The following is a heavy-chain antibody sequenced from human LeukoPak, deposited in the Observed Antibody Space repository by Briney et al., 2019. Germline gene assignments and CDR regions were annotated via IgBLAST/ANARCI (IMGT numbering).Heavy chain of an antibody. D-gene: IGHD2-15*01. CDR1: GFTFSDYT. CDR3: AKELAGGVVLVYFDY. J-gene: IGHJ4*02. CDR2: ISASGGST. Sequence: PGGSLRLSCAASGFTFSDYTMNWVRQAPGKGLEWVSAISASGGSTYYADSVKGRFTISRDNSKNALYLRMNSLRAEDTAVYYCAKELAGGVVLVYFDYWGQGTLVTVSS. V-gene: IGHV3-23*01.